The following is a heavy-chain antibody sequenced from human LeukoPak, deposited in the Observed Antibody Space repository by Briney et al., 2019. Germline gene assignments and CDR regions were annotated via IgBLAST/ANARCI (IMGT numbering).Heavy chain of an antibody. CDR1: VDTLTSYA. V-gene: IGHV1-69*06. CDR3: ARDDHCSGGRSYSDVFDP. Sequence: ASVKVSCKASVDTLTSYAICWVRHAPRPGIEWEGGIITIFGTANYAQKFQGRATITADKSTSTAYMELSSLRSEDTAVYYCARDDHCSGGRSYSDVFDPWGQGTLVTVSS. J-gene: IGHJ5*02. D-gene: IGHD2-15*01. CDR2: IITIFGTA.